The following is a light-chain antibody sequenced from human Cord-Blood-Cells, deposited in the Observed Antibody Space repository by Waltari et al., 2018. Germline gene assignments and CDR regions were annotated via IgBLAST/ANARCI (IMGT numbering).Light chain of an antibody. CDR2: GNS. CDR3: QSYDSSLSGVV. CDR1: SSNIGAGYD. Sequence: QSVLTQPPSVSGAPGQRVTISCTGSSSNIGAGYDVHWYQQLPGTAPKLLIYGNSNRPSGVPDRFSSSKSGTSASLAITGLHAEDEADYYCQSYDSSLSGVVFGGGTKLTVL. V-gene: IGLV1-40*01. J-gene: IGLJ2*01.